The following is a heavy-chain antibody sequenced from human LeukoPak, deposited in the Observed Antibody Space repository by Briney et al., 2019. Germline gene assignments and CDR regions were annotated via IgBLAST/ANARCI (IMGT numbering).Heavy chain of an antibody. J-gene: IGHJ4*02. V-gene: IGHV3-11*01. D-gene: IGHD4-23*01. Sequence: GGSLRLSCAASGFTFSDYYRSWIRQAPGKGLEWGSYISSSGSTIYYEDSVKGRFTISRDNAKNSLYLQMNSLRAEDTAVNYCARAPTVVMGGFDYWGQGTLVTVSS. CDR1: GFTFSDYY. CDR2: ISSSGSTI. CDR3: ARAPTVVMGGFDY.